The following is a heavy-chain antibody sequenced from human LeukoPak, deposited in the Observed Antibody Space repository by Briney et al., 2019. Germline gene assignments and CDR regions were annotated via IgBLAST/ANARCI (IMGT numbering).Heavy chain of an antibody. CDR1: GFTFDDYG. CDR2: INWNGGST. D-gene: IGHD3-3*01. CDR3: ARALYYDFWSGSPDDAFDI. Sequence: GGSLRLSCAASGFTFDDYGMSWVRQAPGKGLEWVPGINWNGGSTGYADSVKGRFTISRDNANNSLYLQMNSLRAEDTALYHCARALYYDFWSGSPDDAFDIWGQGTMVTVSS. J-gene: IGHJ3*02. V-gene: IGHV3-20*01.